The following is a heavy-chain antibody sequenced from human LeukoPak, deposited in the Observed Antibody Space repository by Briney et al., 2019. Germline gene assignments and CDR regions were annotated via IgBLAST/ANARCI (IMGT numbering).Heavy chain of an antibody. D-gene: IGHD3-10*01. CDR3: ARGQQLWFGFDY. V-gene: IGHV4-61*01. CDR1: GDSISTSNSY. CDR2: IYYSGST. Sequence: SETLSLTCTVSGDSISTSNSYWSWIRQPPGKGLEWIGYIYYSGSTNYNPSLKSRVTISVDTSKNQFSLKLSSVTAADTAVYYCARGQQLWFGFDYWGQGTLVTVSS. J-gene: IGHJ4*02.